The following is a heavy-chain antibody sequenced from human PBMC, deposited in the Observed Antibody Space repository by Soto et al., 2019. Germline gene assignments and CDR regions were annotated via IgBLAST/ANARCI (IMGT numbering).Heavy chain of an antibody. CDR3: ARSRIMITFGGVIFDP. V-gene: IGHV4-59*08. Sequence: SETLSLTCTVSGGSISSYYWSWIRQPPGKGPEWIGYIYYSGSTNYNPSLKSRVTISVDTSKNQFSLKLSSVTAADTAVYYCARSRIMITFGGVIFDPWGQGTLVTVSS. J-gene: IGHJ5*02. CDR1: GGSISSYY. CDR2: IYYSGST. D-gene: IGHD3-16*01.